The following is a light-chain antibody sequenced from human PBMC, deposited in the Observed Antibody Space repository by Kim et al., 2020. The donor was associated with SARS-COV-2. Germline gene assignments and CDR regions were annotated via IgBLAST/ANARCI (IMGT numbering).Light chain of an antibody. CDR1: SSSIGTNT. V-gene: IGLV1-44*01. CDR2: SNN. Sequence: VLTQPPSASGTPGQRVTISCSGSSSSIGTNTVNWYQQLPGSAPKLLIYSNNQRPSGVPDRFSGSKSGTSASLAISGLQAEDEADYYCAAWDDSLNGYWVFGGGTQLTVL. CDR3: AAWDDSLNGYWV. J-gene: IGLJ3*02.